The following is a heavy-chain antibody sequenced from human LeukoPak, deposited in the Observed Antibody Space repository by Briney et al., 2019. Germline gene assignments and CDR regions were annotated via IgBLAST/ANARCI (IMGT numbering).Heavy chain of an antibody. CDR3: AKTDCSSTSCYYFDY. V-gene: IGHV3-23*01. D-gene: IGHD2-2*01. Sequence: SGGSLRLSCAASGFTFSSYAMSWVRQAPGKGQEWVSAISGSGGSTYYADSVKGRFTISRDNSKNTLYLQMNSLRAEDTAVYYCAKTDCSSTSCYYFDYWGQGTLVTVSS. CDR2: ISGSGGST. CDR1: GFTFSSYA. J-gene: IGHJ4*02.